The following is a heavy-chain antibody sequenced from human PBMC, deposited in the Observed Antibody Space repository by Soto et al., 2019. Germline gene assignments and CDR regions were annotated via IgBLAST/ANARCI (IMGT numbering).Heavy chain of an antibody. CDR3: TRGYCGGDCSNPHFDY. D-gene: IGHD2-21*01. J-gene: IGHJ4*02. CDR2: IRSKAYGGTT. V-gene: IGHV3-49*03. Sequence: GGSLRLSCTASGFTFGDYAMSWFRQAPGKGLEWVGFIRSKAYGGTTEYAASVKGRFTISRDDSKSIAYLQMNSLKTEDTAVYYCTRGYCGGDCSNPHFDYWGQGTLVTVSS. CDR1: GFTFGDYA.